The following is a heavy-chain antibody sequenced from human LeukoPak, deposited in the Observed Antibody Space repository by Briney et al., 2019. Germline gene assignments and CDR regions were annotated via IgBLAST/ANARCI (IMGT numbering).Heavy chain of an antibody. CDR2: ISAYNGNT. CDR1: GYTFTSYG. Sequence: GASAKVSCKASGYTFTSYGISWVRQAPGQGLEWMGWISAYNGNTNYAQKLQGRVTMTTDTSTSTAYMELRSLRSDDTAVYYCARDLYDFWSGYLVASYGMDVWGQGTTVTVSS. CDR3: ARDLYDFWSGYLVASYGMDV. D-gene: IGHD3-3*01. V-gene: IGHV1-18*01. J-gene: IGHJ6*02.